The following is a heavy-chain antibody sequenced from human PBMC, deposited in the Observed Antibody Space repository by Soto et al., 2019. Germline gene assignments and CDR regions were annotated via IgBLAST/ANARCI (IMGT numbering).Heavy chain of an antibody. D-gene: IGHD3-10*01. V-gene: IGHV3-33*01. CDR3: ARDDEYSGNGMDV. CDR2: ILNDVRNR. J-gene: IGHJ6*02. CDR1: GFTFSNYG. Sequence: QVQLVESGGGVVQPGRSLRLSCAASGFTFSNYGMHWVRQAPGKGLEWVAVILNDVRNRYHADSVKDRFTISRDNSKNTLYLQMTSLRAEDTAVYYCARDDEYSGNGMDVWGQGTTVTVS.